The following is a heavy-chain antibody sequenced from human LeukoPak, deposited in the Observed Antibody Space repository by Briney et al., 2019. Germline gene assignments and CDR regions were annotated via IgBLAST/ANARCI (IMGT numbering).Heavy chain of an antibody. CDR2: ISSSSSNI. CDR1: GFTFSSYS. D-gene: IGHD3-10*01. Sequence: GASLRLSCAASGFTFSSYSMNWVRQAPGKGLEWVSYISSSSSNIQYADSVKGRFTISRDNAKNSLYLQMNSLRDEDTAVYYCARDGYGSESYLEARGQGTLVTVSS. V-gene: IGHV3-48*02. J-gene: IGHJ4*02. CDR3: ARDGYGSESYLEA.